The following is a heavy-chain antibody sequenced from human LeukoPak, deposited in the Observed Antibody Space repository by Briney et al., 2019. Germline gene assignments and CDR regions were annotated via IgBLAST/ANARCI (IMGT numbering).Heavy chain of an antibody. J-gene: IGHJ3*02. Sequence: KAGGSLRLSCAASGFTFSDYYMSWIRQAPGKGLEWVSYISSSGSTIYYADSVKGRFTISRDNAKNSLYLQMNSLRAEDTALYYCAKSNDILTGYSLGAFDIWGQGTMVTVSS. V-gene: IGHV3-11*01. CDR2: ISSSGSTI. D-gene: IGHD3-9*01. CDR3: AKSNDILTGYSLGAFDI. CDR1: GFTFSDYY.